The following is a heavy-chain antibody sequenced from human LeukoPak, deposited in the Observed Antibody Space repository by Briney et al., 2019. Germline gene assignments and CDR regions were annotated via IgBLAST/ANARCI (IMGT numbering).Heavy chain of an antibody. CDR1: GGSISSYY. Sequence: PSETLSLTCTVSGGSISSYYWNWIRQPPGKGLEWIGYIYYTGSTSYNPSLKSRTTISVDTSKNQFSLNLNSVTAADTAVDYCARGRIAAANTGAFDIWGQGTMVTVSS. D-gene: IGHD6-13*01. J-gene: IGHJ3*02. V-gene: IGHV4-59*01. CDR2: IYYTGST. CDR3: ARGRIAAANTGAFDI.